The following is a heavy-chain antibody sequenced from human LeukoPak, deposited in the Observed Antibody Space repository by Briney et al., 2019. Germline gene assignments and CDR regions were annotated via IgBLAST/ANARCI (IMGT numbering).Heavy chain of an antibody. Sequence: GESLRLSCAASGFTLTNAWMTWVRQAPGKGLEWVGRIKSKGDGETTDYASFVKGRFSMSRDDSRATMYLQMYSLEAEDTAVYYCATDLGATMIRGVIVSWGQGALVTVSS. CDR3: ATDLGATMIRGVIVS. V-gene: IGHV3-15*05. J-gene: IGHJ4*02. D-gene: IGHD3-10*01. CDR2: IKSKGDGETT. CDR1: GFTLTNAW.